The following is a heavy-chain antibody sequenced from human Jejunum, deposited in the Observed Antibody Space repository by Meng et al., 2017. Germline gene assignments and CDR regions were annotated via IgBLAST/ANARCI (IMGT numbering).Heavy chain of an antibody. Sequence: VDERGDCVRVSCMASGYNFSRLNFTGVVHATGQGPEWMGWMSPENGNTAYAQKFQGRVTMTRDTSVSTAYMELSGLTSDDSGVYYCARGVNAGVDYWGQGTLVTVSS. V-gene: IGHV1-8*01. J-gene: IGHJ4*02. CDR3: ARGVNAGVDY. D-gene: IGHD7-27*01. CDR2: MSPENGNT. CDR1: GYNFSRLN.